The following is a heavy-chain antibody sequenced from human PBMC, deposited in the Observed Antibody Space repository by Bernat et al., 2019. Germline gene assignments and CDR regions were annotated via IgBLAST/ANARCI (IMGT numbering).Heavy chain of an antibody. J-gene: IGHJ3*02. V-gene: IGHV3-30*01. CDR1: GFTFSSYA. CDR3: ARKLSGSSWDDAMDI. Sequence: QVQLVESGGGVVQPGRSLRLSCAASGFTFSSYAMHWVRQAPGKGLEWVAVISYDGSNKYYADSVKGRFTISRDNSKNTLYLQMNSLRAEDTAVYYCARKLSGSSWDDAMDIWGQGTMVTVSS. CDR2: ISYDGSNK. D-gene: IGHD6-13*01.